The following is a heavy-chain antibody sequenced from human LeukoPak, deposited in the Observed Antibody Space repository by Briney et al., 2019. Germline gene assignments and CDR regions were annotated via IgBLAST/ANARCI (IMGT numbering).Heavy chain of an antibody. CDR2: ISSSGSTI. J-gene: IGHJ4*02. CDR3: ARDSGYDYDY. Sequence: LSLTCTVSGGSISSGGYYWSWIRQHPGKGLEWVSYISSSGSTIYYADSVKGRFTISRDNAKNSLYLQMNSLRAEDTAVYYCARDSGYDYDYWGQGTLVTVSS. CDR1: GGSISSGGYY. V-gene: IGHV3-11*04. D-gene: IGHD5-12*01.